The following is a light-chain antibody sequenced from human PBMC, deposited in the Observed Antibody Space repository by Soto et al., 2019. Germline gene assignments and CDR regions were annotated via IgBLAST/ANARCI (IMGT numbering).Light chain of an antibody. CDR1: SSDVGGYNY. CDR3: SSYTSSIS. Sequence: QSALTQPASVSGSPGQSITISCTGTSSDVGGYNYVSWYQQHPGKAPKLMIYDVNTRPSGVSNRFSGSKSGNTASLTISGVQAEDEADSYCSSYTSSISFGGGTKLTVL. J-gene: IGLJ2*01. CDR2: DVN. V-gene: IGLV2-14*01.